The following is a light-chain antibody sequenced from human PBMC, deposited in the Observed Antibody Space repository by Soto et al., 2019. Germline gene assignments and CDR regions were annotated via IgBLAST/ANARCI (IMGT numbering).Light chain of an antibody. Sequence: AIKMTQSPSSLSASIGARVTITFRASQDIRDDLGWYQQKPVKAPNLLIYAASNLQTGVPSRFSGSGSGTDFTLTISSLQPEDFATYYCLHDHNYPRTFGQGTKVDIK. CDR1: QDIRDD. J-gene: IGKJ1*01. CDR2: AAS. CDR3: LHDHNYPRT. V-gene: IGKV1-6*01.